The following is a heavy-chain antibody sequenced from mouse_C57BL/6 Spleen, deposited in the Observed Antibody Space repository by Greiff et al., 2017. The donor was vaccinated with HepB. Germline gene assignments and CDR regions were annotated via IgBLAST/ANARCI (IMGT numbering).Heavy chain of an antibody. CDR1: GYTFTDYE. J-gene: IGHJ3*01. CDR3: TSPLYYYGSSYPFAY. CDR2: IDPETGGT. Sequence: QVQLQQSGAELVRPGASVTLSCKASGYTFTDYEMHWVKQTPVHGLEWIGAIDPETGGTAYNQKFKGKAILTADKSSSTAYMELRSLTSEDSAVYYLTSPLYYYGSSYPFAYWGQGTLVTVSS. V-gene: IGHV1-15*01. D-gene: IGHD1-1*01.